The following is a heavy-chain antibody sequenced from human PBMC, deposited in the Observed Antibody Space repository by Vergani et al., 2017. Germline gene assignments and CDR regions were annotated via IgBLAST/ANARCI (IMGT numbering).Heavy chain of an antibody. Sequence: QVQLVQSGAEVKKPGASVKVSCKASGYTFTGYYMHWVRQAPGQGLEWMGWINPNSGGTNYAQKFQGRVTMTRDTSISTAYMELSRLRADDTAVYYCAREVIRERVVITHEAFDIWGQGTVVTVSS. D-gene: IGHD3-22*01. CDR1: GYTFTGYY. CDR3: AREVIRERVVITHEAFDI. V-gene: IGHV1-2*02. J-gene: IGHJ3*02. CDR2: INPNSGGT.